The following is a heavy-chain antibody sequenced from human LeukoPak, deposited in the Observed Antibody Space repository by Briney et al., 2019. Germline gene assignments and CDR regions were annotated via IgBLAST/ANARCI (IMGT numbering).Heavy chain of an antibody. CDR2: IKSKTDGGTT. Sequence: PGGSLRLSCAASGFTFSNAWMSWVRQAPGKGLEWVGRIKSKTDGGTTDYAAPVKGRFTISRDDSKNTLYLQMNSLKTEDTAVYYCTTTSWIQLWFVDWGQGTLVTVSS. D-gene: IGHD5-18*01. CDR1: GFTFSNAW. V-gene: IGHV3-15*01. J-gene: IGHJ4*02. CDR3: TTTSWIQLWFVD.